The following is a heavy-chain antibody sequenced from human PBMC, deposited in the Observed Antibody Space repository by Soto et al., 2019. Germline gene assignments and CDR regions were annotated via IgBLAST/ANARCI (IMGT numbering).Heavy chain of an antibody. CDR2: ISYDGSNK. D-gene: IGHD4-17*01. CDR3: ARPLTTQWYYYYYGMDV. Sequence: PGGSLRLSCAASGFTFSSYAMHWVRQAPGKGLEWVAVISYDGSNKYYADSVKGRFTISRDNSKNTLYLQMNSLRAEDTAVYYCARPLTTQWYYYYYGMDVWGQGTTVTVSS. CDR1: GFTFSSYA. V-gene: IGHV3-30-3*01. J-gene: IGHJ6*02.